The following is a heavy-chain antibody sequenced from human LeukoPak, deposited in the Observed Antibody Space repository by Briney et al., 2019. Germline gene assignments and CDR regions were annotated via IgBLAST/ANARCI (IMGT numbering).Heavy chain of an antibody. V-gene: IGHV4-39*07. CDR1: GGSISSGGYY. CDR3: ARDRRGAAAGTVYYGMDV. Sequence: PSETLSLTCTVSGGSISSGGYYWSWIRQPPGKGLEWIGSIYYSGSTYYNPSLKSRVTISVDTSKNQFSLKLSSVTAADTAVYYCARDRRGAAAGTVYYGMDVWGQGTTVTVSS. D-gene: IGHD6-13*01. CDR2: IYYSGST. J-gene: IGHJ6*02.